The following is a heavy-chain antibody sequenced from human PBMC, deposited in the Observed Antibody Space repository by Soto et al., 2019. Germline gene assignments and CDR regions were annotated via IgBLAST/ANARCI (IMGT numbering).Heavy chain of an antibody. CDR3: AKNQGVELVPLATVDWFDP. Sequence: GGSLRLSCAASGFIFENFGMSWVRQAPGKGLVWISSISGSGFKKYYADSVKGRFTISRDNSKSTVYLELNNLSAEDTAVYHCAKNQGVELVPLATVDWFDPWGQGSVVTVS. V-gene: IGHV3-23*01. J-gene: IGHJ5*02. CDR2: ISGSGFKK. CDR1: GFIFENFG. D-gene: IGHD1-26*01.